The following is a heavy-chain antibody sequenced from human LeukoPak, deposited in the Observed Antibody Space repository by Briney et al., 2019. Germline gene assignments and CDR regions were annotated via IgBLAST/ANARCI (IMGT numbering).Heavy chain of an antibody. CDR1: GFTFRSYE. CDR2: LSSSGSAF. Sequence: GGSLRLSCEDSGFTFRSYEMNWVRQAPGKGLEWIAYLSSSGSAFSYADSVKGRFTIARDNSKNSVYLEMNSLRADDTAVYYCARSARLMKGVVEVTALDDWGQGTLVTVSS. D-gene: IGHD3-3*01. CDR3: ARSARLMKGVVEVTALDD. V-gene: IGHV3-48*03. J-gene: IGHJ4*02.